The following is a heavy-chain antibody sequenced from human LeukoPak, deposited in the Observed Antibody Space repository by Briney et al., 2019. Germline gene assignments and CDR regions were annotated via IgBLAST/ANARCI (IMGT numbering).Heavy chain of an antibody. CDR1: GYRFTNYR. CDR2: IYPGDSET. D-gene: IGHD3-22*01. Sequence: PGESLKISCNGSGYRFTNYRIGWVRQMPGKGLEWMGIIYPGDSETTYSPSFQGQVTISADKSINTAYLQWSTLKASDTAMYYCARLDEGFYYDGTGYNFWGQGTLVTVST. V-gene: IGHV5-51*01. CDR3: ARLDEGFYYDGTGYNF. J-gene: IGHJ4*02.